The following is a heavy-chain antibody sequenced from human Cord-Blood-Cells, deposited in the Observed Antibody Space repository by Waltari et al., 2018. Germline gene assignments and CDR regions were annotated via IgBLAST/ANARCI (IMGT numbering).Heavy chain of an antibody. CDR1: GYTFTSYY. D-gene: IGHD5-18*01. J-gene: IGHJ6*02. CDR3: ARERGYSYGYPRNHYGMDV. CDR2: INPSGGST. V-gene: IGHV1-46*01. Sequence: QVQLVQSGAEVKKPGASVKVSCKASGYTFTSYYMNLVRQAPGQGLEWMGIINPSGGSTSYAQKFQGRVTMTRDTSTSTVYMELSSLRSEDTAVYYCARERGYSYGYPRNHYGMDVWGQGTTVTVSS.